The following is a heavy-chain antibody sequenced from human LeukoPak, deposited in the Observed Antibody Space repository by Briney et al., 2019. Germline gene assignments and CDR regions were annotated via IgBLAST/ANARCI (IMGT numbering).Heavy chain of an antibody. D-gene: IGHD3-22*01. CDR2: IYYSGST. CDR3: ARAPHYYDSSGYLSYYYMDV. J-gene: IGHJ6*03. Sequence: SETLSLTCTVSGGSLSSYYWSWIRQPPGKELEWIEYIYYSGSTNYNPSLKSRVTISVDTSKNQFSLKLSSVTAADTAVYYCARAPHYYDSSGYLSYYYMDVWGKGTTVTVSS. CDR1: GGSLSSYY. V-gene: IGHV4-59*01.